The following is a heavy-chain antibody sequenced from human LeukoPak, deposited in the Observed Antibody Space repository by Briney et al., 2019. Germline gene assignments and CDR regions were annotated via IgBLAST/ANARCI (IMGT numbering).Heavy chain of an antibody. CDR2: IIPILGIA. V-gene: IGHV1-69*04. D-gene: IGHD3-10*01. CDR3: ARVARGSGSYWFDY. CDR1: GGTFSSYA. J-gene: IGHJ4*02. Sequence: GSSVKVSYKASGGTFSSYAISWVRQAPGQGLEWMGRIIPILGIANYAQKFQGRVTITADKSTSTAYMELSSLRSEDTAVYYCARVARGSGSYWFDYWGQGTLVTVSS.